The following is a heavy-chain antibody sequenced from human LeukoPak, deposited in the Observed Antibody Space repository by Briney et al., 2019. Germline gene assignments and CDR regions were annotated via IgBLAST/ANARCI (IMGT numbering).Heavy chain of an antibody. Sequence: GGSLRLSCAASGFTFSNYTMNWVRQAPGKGLEWVSSISSSSSYIYYADSVKGRFTISRDNAKNSLYLQMNSLRAEDTAVYYCARDSPYSSGWLVDYWGQGTLVTVSS. CDR1: GFTFSNYT. J-gene: IGHJ4*02. D-gene: IGHD6-19*01. CDR2: ISSSSSYI. V-gene: IGHV3-21*01. CDR3: ARDSPYSSGWLVDY.